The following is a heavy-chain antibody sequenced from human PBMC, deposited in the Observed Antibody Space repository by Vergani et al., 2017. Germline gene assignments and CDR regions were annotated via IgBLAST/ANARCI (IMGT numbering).Heavy chain of an antibody. CDR2: IYSGDET. V-gene: IGHV3-66*01. J-gene: IGHJ6*02. CDR1: GSTVSGNY. D-gene: IGHD5-12*01. Sequence: ELQLVESGGGLVQPGGSLRLSCAASGSTVSGNYMTWVRQAPGKGLEWVSHIYSGDETYYADSVKGRVTISRDTSKNTLYLQMNSLSAGDTAVYYCAKANPRNSGYDYLYYYHAMDVWGQGTTVTVSS. CDR3: AKANPRNSGYDYLYYYHAMDV.